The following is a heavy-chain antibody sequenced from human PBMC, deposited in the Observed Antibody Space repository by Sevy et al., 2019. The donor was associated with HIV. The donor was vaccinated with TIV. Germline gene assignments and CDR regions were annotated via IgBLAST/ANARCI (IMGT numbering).Heavy chain of an antibody. V-gene: IGHV7-4-1*02. Sequence: ASVKVSCKASGYTFISYGMNWVRQAPGQGLEWMGWINTNTGNPTYAQGFTGRFFFSLDTSINTAYLQISSLKAEDTAVYYCARTSRGIVVVPAAQHYYGMDVWGQGTTVTVSS. CDR1: GYTFISYG. CDR2: INTNTGNP. D-gene: IGHD2-2*01. CDR3: ARTSRGIVVVPAAQHYYGMDV. J-gene: IGHJ6*02.